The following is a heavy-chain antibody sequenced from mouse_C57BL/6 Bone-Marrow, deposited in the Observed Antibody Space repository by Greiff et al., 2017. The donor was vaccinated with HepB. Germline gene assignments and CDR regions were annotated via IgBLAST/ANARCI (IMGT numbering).Heavy chain of an antibody. J-gene: IGHJ2*01. CDR2: IDPANGNT. Sequence: VQLQQSVAELVRPGASVKLSCTASGFNIKNTYMPWVKQRPEQGLEWIGRIDPANGNTKYAPKFQGKATITADTSSNTAYLQLSSLTSEDTAIYYCATSPITTVVATDYWGQGTTLTVSS. D-gene: IGHD1-1*01. CDR3: ATSPITTVVATDY. V-gene: IGHV14-3*01. CDR1: GFNIKNTY.